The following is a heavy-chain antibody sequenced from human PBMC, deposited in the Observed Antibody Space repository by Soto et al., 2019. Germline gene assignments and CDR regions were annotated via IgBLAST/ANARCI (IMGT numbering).Heavy chain of an antibody. Sequence: EVQLLESGGGLVQPGGSLRLSCEGSGFTFRTYAMNWVRQAPGKGLEWVSGISGSGGSTYYADSVKGRFTISRDNSKNTLYLQMNSLRAEDTALYYCAKDPGITGRPLSPNYRYYYYMDVWGKGTTVTVSS. V-gene: IGHV3-23*01. CDR1: GFTFRTYA. D-gene: IGHD1-20*01. CDR2: ISGSGGST. J-gene: IGHJ6*03. CDR3: AKDPGITGRPLSPNYRYYYYMDV.